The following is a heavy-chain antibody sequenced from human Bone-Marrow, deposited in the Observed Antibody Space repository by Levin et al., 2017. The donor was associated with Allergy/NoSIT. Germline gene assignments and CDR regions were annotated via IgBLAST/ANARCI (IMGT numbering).Heavy chain of an antibody. J-gene: IGHJ4*02. D-gene: IGHD5-18*01. CDR2: IKSTTSGGTI. V-gene: IGHV3-15*01. CDR3: STIRGSSFSYDY. CDR1: GFSFSHSW. Sequence: LSLTCAASGFSFSHSWMSWVRQAPGKGLEWVGRIKSTTSGGTIDYAAPVKGRFTISRDDSKNTLYLQMNSLKTEDTAVYFCSTIRGSSFSYDYWGQGTLVTVSS.